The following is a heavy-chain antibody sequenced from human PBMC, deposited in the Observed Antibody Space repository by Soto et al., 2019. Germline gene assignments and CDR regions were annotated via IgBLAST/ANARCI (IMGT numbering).Heavy chain of an antibody. CDR1: GYSFTSYW. D-gene: IGHD4-17*01. V-gene: IGHV5-10-1*01. Sequence: GESLKISCXGSGYSFTSYWISWVRQMPGKGLEWMGRIDPSDSYTNYSPSFQGHVTISADKSISTAYLQWSSLKASDTAMYYCARHGVPKDTVTTGVYWYYYGMDVWGQGTTVTVS. CDR3: ARHGVPKDTVTTGVYWYYYGMDV. CDR2: IDPSDSYT. J-gene: IGHJ6*02.